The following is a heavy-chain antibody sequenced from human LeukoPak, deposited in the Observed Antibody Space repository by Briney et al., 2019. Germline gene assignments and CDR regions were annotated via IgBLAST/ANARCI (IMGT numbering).Heavy chain of an antibody. CDR3: ARRKIQLWYCDY. D-gene: IGHD5-18*01. CDR1: GVTFSSYS. V-gene: IGHV3-21*01. CDR2: ISSSSSYI. Sequence: GGALRLSCAASGVTFSSYSMNSVRQAPGKGLEWVSSISSSSSYIYYGDSVKGRFTISRDNAKNSLYLQMNRLRAEDPAVYYCARRKIQLWYCDYWGQGTLVTVSS. J-gene: IGHJ4*02.